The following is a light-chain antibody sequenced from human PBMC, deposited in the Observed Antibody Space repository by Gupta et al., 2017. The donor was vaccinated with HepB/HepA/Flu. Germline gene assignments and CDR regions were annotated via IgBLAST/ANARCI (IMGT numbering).Light chain of an antibody. V-gene: IGKV3-15*01. CDR1: QSVSNN. CDR2: GAS. J-gene: IGKJ1*01. CDR3: QQYNNWPVT. Sequence: ETVMTQSPVTLSVSPGNSATLSCRASQSVSNNIAWYRQQPGQAPRLLISGASTRATGVPARFSGSGSGTXFTLTIXSLQSEDFAVYFCQQYNNWPVTFGXGTKVEIK.